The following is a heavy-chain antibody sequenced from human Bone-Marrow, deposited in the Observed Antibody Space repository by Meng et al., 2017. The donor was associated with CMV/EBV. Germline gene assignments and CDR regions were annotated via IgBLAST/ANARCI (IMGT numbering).Heavy chain of an antibody. CDR2: ISWNSGSI. CDR1: GFTFDDYA. J-gene: IGHJ3*02. D-gene: IGHD2-2*01. V-gene: IGHV3-9*01. CDR3: ARLNYCRGTDCPLGDAFDI. Sequence: SLKISCAASGFTFDDYAMHWVRQAPGKGLEWVSGISWNSGSIGYADSVKGRFTISRDNAKNSLYLQMNSLRAEDTALYYCARLNYCRGTDCPLGDAFDIWGRGTMVTVSS.